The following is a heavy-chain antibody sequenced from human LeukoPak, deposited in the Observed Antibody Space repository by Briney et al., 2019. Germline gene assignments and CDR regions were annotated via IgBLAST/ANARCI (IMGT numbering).Heavy chain of an antibody. D-gene: IGHD1-7*01. J-gene: IGHJ4*02. Sequence: GGSLRLSCAASGFTFSSYWMSWVRQAPGKGLEWVANIKQDGSEKYYVDSVKGRFTISRDNAKNSLYLQMDSLRAEDTAVYYCARDPVAGTTTFDYWGQGTLVTVSS. CDR2: IKQDGSEK. CDR1: GFTFSSYW. CDR3: ARDPVAGTTTFDY. V-gene: IGHV3-7*01.